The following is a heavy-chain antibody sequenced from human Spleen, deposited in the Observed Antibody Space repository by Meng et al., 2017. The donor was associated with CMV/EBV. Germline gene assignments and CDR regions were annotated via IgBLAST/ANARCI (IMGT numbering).Heavy chain of an antibody. CDR1: GSTLSSYR. D-gene: IGHD6-13*01. J-gene: IGHJ4*02. CDR3: VREGKSMAAADNPLFD. Sequence: SGSTLSSYRRNWVSQAQGKGVEGVSSISSSSSNTDYADAVKGRFTISRDNAKNSLYLQMSSRRAEDTAVYYCVREGKSMAAADNPLFDWGQGTLVTVSS. CDR2: ISSSSSNT. V-gene: IGHV3-21*01.